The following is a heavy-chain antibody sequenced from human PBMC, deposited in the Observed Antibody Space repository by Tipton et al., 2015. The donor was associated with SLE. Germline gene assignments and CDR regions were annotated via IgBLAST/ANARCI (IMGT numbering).Heavy chain of an antibody. V-gene: IGHV4-34*01. CDR3: ARGSVLGYYYSYMDV. CDR2: INHSGST. D-gene: IGHD3-16*01. J-gene: IGHJ6*03. CDR1: GGSFSGYY. Sequence: TLSLTCTVYGGSFSGYYWTWIRQPPGKGLEWIGEINHSGSTKYNPSLKSRVTISVDTSKNQFSLQLNSVTPEDTAVYYCARGSVLGYYYSYMDVWGKGTMVTVSS.